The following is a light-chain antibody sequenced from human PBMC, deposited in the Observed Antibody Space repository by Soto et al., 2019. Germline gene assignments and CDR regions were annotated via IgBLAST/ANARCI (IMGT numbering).Light chain of an antibody. Sequence: EIVLTQSPGTLSLSPGERATLSCRASQSVSTFLAWYQQKPGQAPRLLIYGASTRATGIPDRFSGSGSGTDFTLTIRRLEPEDFAVYYCQQYGSSPLTFGGGTKVDIK. J-gene: IGKJ4*01. V-gene: IGKV3-20*01. CDR2: GAS. CDR3: QQYGSSPLT. CDR1: QSVSTF.